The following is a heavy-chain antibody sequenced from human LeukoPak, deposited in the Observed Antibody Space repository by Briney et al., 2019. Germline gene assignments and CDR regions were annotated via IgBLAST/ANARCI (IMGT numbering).Heavy chain of an antibody. Sequence: SETLSLTCTVFGSSISSGYYWGWIRQPPGKGLEWIGSIYHSGNTYYNPSLKSRVTISVDTSKNQFSLKMSSVTAADTAVYYCARVYNWNSSGLGAPRDWGRGTLVTVSS. J-gene: IGHJ4*02. CDR3: ARVYNWNSSGLGAPRD. CDR2: IYHSGNT. V-gene: IGHV4-38-2*02. CDR1: GSSISSGYY. D-gene: IGHD1-7*01.